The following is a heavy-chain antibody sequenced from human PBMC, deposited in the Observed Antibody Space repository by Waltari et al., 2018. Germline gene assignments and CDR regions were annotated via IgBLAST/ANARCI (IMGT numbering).Heavy chain of an antibody. V-gene: IGHV3-9*01. J-gene: IGHJ5*02. CDR2: ISWNSGSI. D-gene: IGHD6-13*01. Sequence: EVQLVESGGGLVQPGRSLRLSCAASGFTFDDYAMHWVRQAPGKGLEWVSGISWNSGSIGYADSGKGRFTISRDNAKNSLYLQMNSLRAEDTALYYCAKGVAAAGITPFDPWGQGTLVTVSS. CDR3: AKGVAAAGITPFDP. CDR1: GFTFDDYA.